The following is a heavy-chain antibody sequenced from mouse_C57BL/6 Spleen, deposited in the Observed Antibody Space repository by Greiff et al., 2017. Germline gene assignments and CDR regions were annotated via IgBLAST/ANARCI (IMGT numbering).Heavy chain of an antibody. J-gene: IGHJ3*01. CDR1: GFPITSGYY. Sequence: VQLKESGPGLVKPSQSLFLTCSITGFPITSGYYWIWIRQSPGKPLEWMGYITHSGATFYNPSLPSPISITRETSKNHFFLQLNSVTTEDTAMYYCAGDSTGTMDVAYWGQGTLVTVSA. D-gene: IGHD4-1*01. V-gene: IGHV12-3*01. CDR3: AGDSTGTMDVAY. CDR2: ITHSGAT.